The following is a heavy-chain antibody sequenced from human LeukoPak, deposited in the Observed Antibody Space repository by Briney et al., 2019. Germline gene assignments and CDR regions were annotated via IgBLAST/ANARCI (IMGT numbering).Heavy chain of an antibody. D-gene: IGHD1-26*01. J-gene: IGHJ4*02. CDR1: GGSISSGSYY. CDR3: ARAFSGSADLFDY. CDR2: IYTSGST. V-gene: IGHV4-61*02. Sequence: SETLSLTCTVSGGSISSGSYYWSWIRQPAGKGLEWIGRIYTSGSTNYNPSLKSRVTISVDTSKNQFSLKLSSVTAADTAVYYCARAFSGSADLFDYWGQGTLVTVSS.